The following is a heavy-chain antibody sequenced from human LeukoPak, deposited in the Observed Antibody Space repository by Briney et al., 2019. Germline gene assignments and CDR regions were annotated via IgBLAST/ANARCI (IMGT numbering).Heavy chain of an antibody. CDR1: GYTFSNYY. Sequence: ASVKVSCTTSGYTFSNYYMHWVRQAPGQGHEWMGIINSGGGTTSYAQKFEGRVTMTRDTSTSTVYMELRSLRSEDTAVYYCAREAADSSGYYAYWGQGTLVIVSS. CDR2: INSGGGTT. J-gene: IGHJ4*02. CDR3: AREAADSSGYYAY. D-gene: IGHD3-22*01. V-gene: IGHV1-46*01.